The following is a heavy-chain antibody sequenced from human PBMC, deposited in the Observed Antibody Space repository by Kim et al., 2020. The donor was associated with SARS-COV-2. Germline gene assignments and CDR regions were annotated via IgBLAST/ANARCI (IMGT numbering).Heavy chain of an antibody. CDR2: IRGDGNEK. J-gene: IGHJ4*02. D-gene: IGHD6-13*01. CDR3: ARAVWVAAANTWGFDS. V-gene: IGHV3-7*01. Sequence: GASLRLSCEASGFTFSAYWMNWVRQAPGKGLEWVGNIRGDGNEKKYVDALRGRFIISRDNARNSVYLQMNSLRVEDSAVYYCARAVWVAAANTWGFDSWGQGNLVTVSS. CDR1: GFTFSAYW.